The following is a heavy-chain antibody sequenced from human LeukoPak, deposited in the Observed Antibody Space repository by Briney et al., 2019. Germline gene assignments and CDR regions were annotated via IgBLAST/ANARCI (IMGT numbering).Heavy chain of an antibody. CDR1: GGSISNYY. D-gene: IGHD3-9*01. CDR2: IYTSGST. Sequence: SETLSLTCTVSGGSISNYYWSWIRQPAGKGLEWIGRIYTSGSTNYNPALKSRVTMSLDTSKNQFSLKLSSVTAADTAVYYCARHITYYDILTGYQPRGAFDIWGQGTMVTVSS. J-gene: IGHJ3*02. CDR3: ARHITYYDILTGYQPRGAFDI. V-gene: IGHV4-4*07.